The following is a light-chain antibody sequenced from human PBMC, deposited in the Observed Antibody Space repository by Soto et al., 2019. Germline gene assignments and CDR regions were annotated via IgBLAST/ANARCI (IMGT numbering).Light chain of an antibody. J-gene: IGLJ1*01. CDR3: CSYVGGYSYV. Sequence: QSALTQPASVSASPGQSITISCTGTSSDVGGYNFVSWYQQYPGEAPKLMIYEVSSRPSGISDRFSGSKSGNTASLTISGLQAEDEADYYCCSYVGGYSYVFGIGTKVNVL. V-gene: IGLV2-14*01. CDR1: SSDVGGYNF. CDR2: EVS.